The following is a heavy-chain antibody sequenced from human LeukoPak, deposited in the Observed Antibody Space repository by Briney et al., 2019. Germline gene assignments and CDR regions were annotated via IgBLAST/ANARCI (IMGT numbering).Heavy chain of an antibody. CDR3: AKLDTSYYDSSGYYPLDS. J-gene: IGHJ4*02. CDR2: ISASGGSS. D-gene: IGHD3-22*01. CDR1: GLTFSNFA. V-gene: IGHV3-23*01. Sequence: PGGSLRLSCEASGLTFSNFAINWVRQAPGKGPEWVSAISASGGSSFYADSVKGRFTISRDNNKNTLYLQMNSLRADDSAVYYCAKLDTSYYDSSGYYPLDSWGQGTLVTVSS.